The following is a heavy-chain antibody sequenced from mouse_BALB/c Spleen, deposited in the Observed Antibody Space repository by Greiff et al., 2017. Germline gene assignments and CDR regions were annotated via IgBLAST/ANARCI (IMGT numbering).Heavy chain of an antibody. CDR3: ARWDDYDDAEGN. Sequence: EVQVVESGAELVKPGASVKLSCTASGFNIKDTYMHWVKQRPEQGLEWIGRIDPANGNTKYDPKFQGKATITADTSSNTAYLQLSSLTSEDTAVYYCARWDDYDDAEGNWGQGTLVTVSA. CDR2: IDPANGNT. D-gene: IGHD2-4*01. CDR1: GFNIKDTY. V-gene: IGHV14-3*02. J-gene: IGHJ3*01.